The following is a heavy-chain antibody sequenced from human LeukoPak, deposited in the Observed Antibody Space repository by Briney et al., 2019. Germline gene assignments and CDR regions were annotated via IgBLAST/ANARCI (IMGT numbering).Heavy chain of an antibody. J-gene: IGHJ2*01. Sequence: GASVKVSCKASGYTFTGYSMHWLRQAPGQGLEWMGWINPNSGGTSYAHNFQGRVTMTRDTSISTVYVELSRLRSDDTAVYYCARLEDGGYDSNWYFDLWGRGTLLTVSS. CDR1: GYTFTGYS. CDR3: ARLEDGGYDSNWYFDL. CDR2: INPNSGGT. V-gene: IGHV1-2*02. D-gene: IGHD5-12*01.